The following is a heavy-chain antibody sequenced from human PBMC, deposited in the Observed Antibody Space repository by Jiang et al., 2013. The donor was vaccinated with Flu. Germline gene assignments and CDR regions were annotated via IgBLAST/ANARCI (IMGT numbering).Heavy chain of an antibody. CDR1: GGSISSSSYY. J-gene: IGHJ5*02. Sequence: TVSGGSISSSSYYWGWIRQPPGKGLEWIGSIYYSGSTHYNPSLKSRVTISVDTSKNQFSLKLSSVTAADTAVYYCARGSIVGATTGYWFDPWGQGTLVTVSS. V-gene: IGHV4-39*01. CDR3: ARGSIVGATTGYWFDP. CDR2: IYYSGST. D-gene: IGHD1-26*01.